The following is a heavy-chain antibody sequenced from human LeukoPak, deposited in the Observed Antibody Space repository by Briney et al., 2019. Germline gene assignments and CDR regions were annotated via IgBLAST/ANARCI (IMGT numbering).Heavy chain of an antibody. Sequence: SQTLSLTCAISGDTVSSNSAVWNWIRQSPARVLDWMGSTYYKSNWYCNYEVTVKSPITINPNTSKNQFSLQLNSVTPEDTSVYYCAGGSNWFDPWGQETLVTVSS. CDR1: GDTVSSNSAV. J-gene: IGHJ5*02. CDR3: AGGSNWFDP. CDR2: TYYKSNWYC. D-gene: IGHD3-16*01. V-gene: IGHV6-1*01.